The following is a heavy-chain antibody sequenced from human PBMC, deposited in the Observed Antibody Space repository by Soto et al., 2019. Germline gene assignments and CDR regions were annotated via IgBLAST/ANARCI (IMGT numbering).Heavy chain of an antibody. D-gene: IGHD3-10*01. V-gene: IGHV1-2*02. Sequence: ASVKVSCKASGYSFSGYYINWVRQAPGQGPEWMGWINPNSGDTKYAQKFRGRVTMTTDTSINTAYMELSRLRSADTAVYYCARDGSYSGFPTLARGGLDVWGQGTTVTVSS. CDR3: ARDGSYSGFPTLARGGLDV. CDR1: GYSFSGYY. J-gene: IGHJ6*02. CDR2: INPNSGDT.